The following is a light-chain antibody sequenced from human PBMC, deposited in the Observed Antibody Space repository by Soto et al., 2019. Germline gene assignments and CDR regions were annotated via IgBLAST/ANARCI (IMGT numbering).Light chain of an antibody. CDR2: DVS. J-gene: IGLJ1*01. CDR3: SSYTINSTLV. Sequence: QSALTQPASVSGSPGQSITVSCTGTSSDIGVYNYVSWYQQHPGKAPKVMIYDVSNRPSGVSNRFSGSKSGNTASLTISGLQADYEADYYCSSYTINSTLVFGTGTKLTVL. V-gene: IGLV2-14*01. CDR1: SSDIGVYNY.